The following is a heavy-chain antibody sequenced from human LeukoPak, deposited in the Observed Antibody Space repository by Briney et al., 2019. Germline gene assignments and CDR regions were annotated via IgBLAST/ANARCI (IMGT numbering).Heavy chain of an antibody. Sequence: GESLKISCKGSGYSFTSYSIGWVRQMPGKGLEGMGIKYPGDCDPRYSPSFPGQVTISADKSLSTAYLQWSSLKASDPAMYYCARRSIGYSSNFDYWGQGTLVTVSS. CDR2: KYPGDCDP. D-gene: IGHD6-13*01. CDR1: GYSFTSYS. J-gene: IGHJ4*02. V-gene: IGHV5-51*01. CDR3: ARRSIGYSSNFDY.